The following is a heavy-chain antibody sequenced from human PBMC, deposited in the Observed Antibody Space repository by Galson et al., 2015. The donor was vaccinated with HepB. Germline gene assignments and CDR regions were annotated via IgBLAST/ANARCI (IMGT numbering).Heavy chain of an antibody. CDR2: ISGDTYGT. CDR3: AKGRGWYTGFDH. Sequence: SLRLSCAGSGFIFSNYALSWVRQAPGKGLQWVSGISGDTYGTYYADSVKGRFTISRDNSNSRLYLQMTSVTADDTATYYCAKGRGWYTGFDHWGQGALVTVSS. V-gene: IGHV3-23*01. D-gene: IGHD6-19*01. CDR1: GFIFSNYA. J-gene: IGHJ4*02.